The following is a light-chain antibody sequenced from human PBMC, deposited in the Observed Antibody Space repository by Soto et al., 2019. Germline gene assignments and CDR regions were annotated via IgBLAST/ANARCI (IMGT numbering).Light chain of an antibody. J-gene: IGLJ1*01. V-gene: IGLV2-14*01. CDR2: EVS. CDR1: SSDVGGYKH. CDR3: NSQSSSGIRV. Sequence: QSALTQPASVSGTPGQSITISCTGTSSDVGGYKHVSWYQHHPGKAPKLLIYEVSNRPSGVSDRFSGSQSGYSASLTISGLQADDEADYYCNSQSSSGIRVFGTGTRVTVL.